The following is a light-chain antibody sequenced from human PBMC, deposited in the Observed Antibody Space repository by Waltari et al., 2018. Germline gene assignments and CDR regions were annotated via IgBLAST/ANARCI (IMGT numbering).Light chain of an antibody. Sequence: EIVMTQSPVTLSVSPGERATPSCRASQSCSSNLAWYQQKPGQAPRPLISGASTRATGVPARFSGSGSGTEFTLTIISLQSEDFAVYYCQQYDDWWTFGQGTKVEIK. CDR3: QQYDDWWT. CDR1: QSCSSN. J-gene: IGKJ1*01. V-gene: IGKV3-15*01. CDR2: GAS.